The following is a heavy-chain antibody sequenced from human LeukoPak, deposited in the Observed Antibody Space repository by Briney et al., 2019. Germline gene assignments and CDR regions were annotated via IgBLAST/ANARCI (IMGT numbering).Heavy chain of an antibody. Sequence: SETLSLTCAVYGGSFSGYYWSWIRQPPGKGLEWIGEINHSGSTNYNPSLKSRVTISVDTSKYQFSLKLSSVTAADTAVYYCARGIRAKLLWFGESKYYFDYWGQGTLVTVSS. V-gene: IGHV4-34*01. J-gene: IGHJ4*02. D-gene: IGHD3-10*01. CDR2: INHSGST. CDR3: ARGIRAKLLWFGESKYYFDY. CDR1: GGSFSGYY.